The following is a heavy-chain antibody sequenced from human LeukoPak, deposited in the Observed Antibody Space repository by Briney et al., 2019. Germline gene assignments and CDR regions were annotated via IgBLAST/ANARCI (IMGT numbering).Heavy chain of an antibody. Sequence: PGGSLRLSCAPSGFTFDNFAMTWVRQAPGKGLEWVSEITGSGGSTYYADSVKGRFTISRDNSKNTLYLQMNSLSAEDTAIYYCARGLFDFDYWGQGTLVTVSS. CDR3: ARGLFDFDY. V-gene: IGHV3-23*01. D-gene: IGHD3-10*01. J-gene: IGHJ4*02. CDR2: ITGSGGST. CDR1: GFTFDNFA.